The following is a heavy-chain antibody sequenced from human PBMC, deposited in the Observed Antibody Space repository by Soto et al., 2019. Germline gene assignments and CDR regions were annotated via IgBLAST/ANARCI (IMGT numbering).Heavy chain of an antibody. V-gene: IGHV3-66*01. CDR3: ARDTGARSYYPSFAY. D-gene: IGHD3-10*01. Sequence: PGGSLRLSCAASGVTVSISYMSWVRHVPGKGLEWVSIIYSGGETYYADSAKGRFTISRDISKNTLHLQMSSLRAEDTAVYYCARDTGARSYYPSFAYWGQGT. CDR1: GVTVSISY. CDR2: IYSGGET. J-gene: IGHJ4*02.